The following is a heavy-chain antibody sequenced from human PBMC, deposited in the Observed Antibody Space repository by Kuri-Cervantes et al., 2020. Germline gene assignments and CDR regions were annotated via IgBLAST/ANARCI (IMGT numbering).Heavy chain of an antibody. CDR3: ARASGPYGDYPRYYFDY. V-gene: IGHV1-2*04. CDR2: INPNSGGT. J-gene: IGHJ4*02. CDR1: GYTFTGYY. Sequence: ASVKVSCKASGYTFTGYYMHWVRQAPGQGLEWMGWINPNSGGTNYAQKFQGWVTMTRDTSISTAYTELSRLRSDDTAVYYCARASGPYGDYPRYYFDYWGQGTLVTVSS. D-gene: IGHD4-17*01.